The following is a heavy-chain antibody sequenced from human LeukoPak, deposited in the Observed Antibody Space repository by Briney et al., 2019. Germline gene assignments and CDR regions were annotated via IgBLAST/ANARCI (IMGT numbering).Heavy chain of an antibody. J-gene: IGHJ5*02. CDR3: AALGVRFP. D-gene: IGHD3-16*01. CDR1: GDSVTNSHYY. CDR2: IHYSGST. Sequence: SETLSLTCTVSGDSVTNSHYYWTWIRQPPGQGLEWIGTIHYSGSTYYNPSLKSRVTIAVDTSKNQFSLNLNSVTAADTAVYYCAALGVRFPWGQGTLVTVSS. V-gene: IGHV4-39*01.